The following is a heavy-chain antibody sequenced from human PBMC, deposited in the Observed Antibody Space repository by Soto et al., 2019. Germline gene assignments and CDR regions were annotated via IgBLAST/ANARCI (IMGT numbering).Heavy chain of an antibody. CDR3: ARDSTTGYYYYGMDV. CDR2: IYSGGST. CDR1: GFTVSSNY. V-gene: IGHV3-53*02. D-gene: IGHD4-17*01. Sequence: EVQLVETGRGLIQPGGSLRLSCAASGFTVSSNYMSWVRQAPGKGLEWVSVIYSGGSTYYADSVKGRFTISRDNSKNTLYLQMNSLRAEDTAVYYCARDSTTGYYYYGMDVWGQGTTVTVSS. J-gene: IGHJ6*02.